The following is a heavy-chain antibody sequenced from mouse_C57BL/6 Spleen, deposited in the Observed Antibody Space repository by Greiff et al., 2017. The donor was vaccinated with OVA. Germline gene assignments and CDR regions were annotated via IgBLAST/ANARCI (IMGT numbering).Heavy chain of an antibody. CDR2: ISDGGSYT. Sequence: VQLKESGGGLVKPGGSLKLSCAASGFTFSSYAMSWVRQTPEKRLEWVATISDGGSYTYYPDNVKGRFTISRDNAKNNLYLQMSHLKSEDTAMYYCARDGERSNYFDYWGQGTTLTVSS. CDR1: GFTFSSYA. V-gene: IGHV5-4*01. CDR3: ARDGERSNYFDY. J-gene: IGHJ2*01. D-gene: IGHD5-1*01.